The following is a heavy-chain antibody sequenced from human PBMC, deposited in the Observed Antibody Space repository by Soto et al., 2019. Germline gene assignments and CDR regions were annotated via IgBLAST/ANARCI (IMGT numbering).Heavy chain of an antibody. Sequence: PGGSLRLSCAASGFTFSDYYMSWIRQAPGKGLEWVSYISSSGSTIYYADSVKGRFTISRDNAKNSLYPQMNSLRAEDTAVYYCARRSEPNDVADFDYWGQGTLVTVSS. D-gene: IGHD2-15*01. J-gene: IGHJ4*02. CDR1: GFTFSDYY. CDR2: ISSSGSTI. V-gene: IGHV3-11*01. CDR3: ARRSEPNDVADFDY.